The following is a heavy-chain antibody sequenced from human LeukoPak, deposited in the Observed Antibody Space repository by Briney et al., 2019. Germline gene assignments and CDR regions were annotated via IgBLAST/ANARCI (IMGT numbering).Heavy chain of an antibody. CDR3: AKDLGTVVDY. V-gene: IGHV3-30*02. D-gene: IGHD1-1*01. J-gene: IGHJ4*02. CDR2: IRYDGSNK. Sequence: GGSLRLSCAASGFTFSSYGMHWVRQAPGKGLEWVAFIRYDGSNKYYADSVKGRFTISRDNSRNTLYLQMNSLRAEDTAVYYCAKDLGTVVDYWGQGTLVTVSS. CDR1: GFTFSSYG.